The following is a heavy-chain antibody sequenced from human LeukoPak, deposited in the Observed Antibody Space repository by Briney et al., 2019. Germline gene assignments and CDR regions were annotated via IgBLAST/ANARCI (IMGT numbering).Heavy chain of an antibody. CDR1: GGSFSGYY. CDR3: ARAGIAAGRWFDP. J-gene: IGHJ5*02. D-gene: IGHD6-13*01. V-gene: IGHV4-34*01. Sequence: LSETLSLTCAVYGGSFSGYYWSWIRQPPGKGLEWIGEINHSGSTNYNPSLKSRVTISVDTSKNQFSLKLSSVTAADTAVYYCARAGIAAGRWFDPWGQGTLVTVSS. CDR2: INHSGST.